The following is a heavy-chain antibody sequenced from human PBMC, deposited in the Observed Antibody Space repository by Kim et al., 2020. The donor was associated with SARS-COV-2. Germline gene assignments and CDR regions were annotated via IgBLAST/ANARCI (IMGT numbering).Heavy chain of an antibody. CDR1: GFTFSNYG. Sequence: GGSLRLSCAASGFTFSNYGMHWVRQAPGKGLEWVAVISYDGSNKYYADSVKGRFTISRDNSMNTLYLQMNSLRAEDTAIYHCANTVVNAAGDYYGMDVWG. J-gene: IGHJ6*01. D-gene: IGHD3-10*01. CDR2: ISYDGSNK. V-gene: IGHV3-30*18. CDR3: ANTVVNAAGDYYGMDV.